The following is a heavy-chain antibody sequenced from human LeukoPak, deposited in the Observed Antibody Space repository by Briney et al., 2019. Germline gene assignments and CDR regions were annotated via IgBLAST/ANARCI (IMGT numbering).Heavy chain of an antibody. J-gene: IGHJ4*02. D-gene: IGHD1-26*01. Sequence: GGSLRLSCAGSGFIFSSYSLNWVRQAPGKGLEWVSFISTSSSTIYYADSVKGRFTISRDNAKNSLYLQMNSLRAEDTAVYYCVREDGIVGATSAFDYWGQGTLVTVSS. V-gene: IGHV3-48*04. CDR3: VREDGIVGATSAFDY. CDR2: ISTSSSTI. CDR1: GFIFSSYS.